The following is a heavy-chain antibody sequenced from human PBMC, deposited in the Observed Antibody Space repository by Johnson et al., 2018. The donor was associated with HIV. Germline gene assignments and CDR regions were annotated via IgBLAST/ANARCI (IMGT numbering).Heavy chain of an antibody. CDR3: AREDCSSTRCSDWDSAFDI. D-gene: IGHD2-2*01. CDR1: GFTYSDFY. Sequence: VQLVESGGGLVKPGVSLRLSCAASGFTYSDFYMSWVRQAPGRGLEWVANINVDGREKYYVDSVEGRFTISRDNAKNSLFLQMNSLRAGDTAVYYCAREDCSSTRCSDWDSAFDIWGQGTMVTVSS. CDR2: INVDGREK. V-gene: IGHV3-7*01. J-gene: IGHJ3*02.